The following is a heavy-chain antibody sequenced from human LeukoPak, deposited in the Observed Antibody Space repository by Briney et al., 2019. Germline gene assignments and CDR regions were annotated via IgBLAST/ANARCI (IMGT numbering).Heavy chain of an antibody. J-gene: IGHJ4*02. V-gene: IGHV3-7*01. CDR1: GFTFSNYW. CDR2: IKEDGSDK. CDR3: ARELPFDY. Sequence: PGGSLRLSCAASGFTFSNYWMNWVRQAPGKGLEWVANIKEDGSDKYYVDSVKGRFSISKDNAKNMLYLQMNSLRAEDTAVYYCARELPFDYWGQGTLVTVSS. D-gene: IGHD2-15*01.